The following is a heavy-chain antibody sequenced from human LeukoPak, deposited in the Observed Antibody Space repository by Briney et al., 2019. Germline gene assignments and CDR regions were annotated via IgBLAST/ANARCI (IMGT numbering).Heavy chain of an antibody. CDR2: INPSGGST. Sequence: ASVKVSCKASGYTFTSYYMHWVRQAPGQGLEWMGIINPSGGSTSYAQKFQGRVTMTRDTSTSTVYMELSSLRSEDTAVYYCARGGYCSSTSRSHHYYYGMDVWGQGTTVTVSS. J-gene: IGHJ6*02. V-gene: IGHV1-46*01. CDR1: GYTFTSYY. D-gene: IGHD2-2*01. CDR3: ARGGYCSSTSRSHHYYYGMDV.